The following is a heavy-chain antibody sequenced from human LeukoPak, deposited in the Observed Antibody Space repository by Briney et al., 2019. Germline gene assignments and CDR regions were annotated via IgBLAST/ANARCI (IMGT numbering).Heavy chain of an antibody. CDR1: GYTFSTYG. J-gene: IGHJ5*02. Sequence: ASVKVSCKTSGYTFSTYGLSWVRQAPGQGREWMGWISGNSGKTHYAQKLQDRVTLTTDTSSTTAFMELRSLRSDDTAMYYCARNAGSYFEFAPWGQGTLVTVSS. V-gene: IGHV1-18*01. CDR2: ISGNSGKT. CDR3: ARNAGSYFEFAP. D-gene: IGHD1-26*01.